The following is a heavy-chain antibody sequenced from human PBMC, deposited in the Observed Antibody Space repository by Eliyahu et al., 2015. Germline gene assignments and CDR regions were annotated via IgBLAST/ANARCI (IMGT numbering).Heavy chain of an antibody. CDR3: AKERGSSGWSDY. CDR2: ISGSGGST. D-gene: IGHD6-19*01. V-gene: IGHV3-23*01. J-gene: IGHJ4*02. Sequence: EVQLLESGGGLVQPGGSLRLSCXASGXTXSSYAMSXVRQAPGKGLEWVSAISGSGGSTYYADSVKGRFXISRDNSKNTLYLQMNSLRAEDTAVYYCAKERGSSGWSDYWGQGTLVTVSS. CDR1: GXTXSSYA.